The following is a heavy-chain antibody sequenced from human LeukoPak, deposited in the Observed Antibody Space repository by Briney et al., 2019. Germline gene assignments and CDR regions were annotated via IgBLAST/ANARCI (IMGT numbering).Heavy chain of an antibody. Sequence: TSGGSLRLSCAASGFTFSNAWMSWVRQAPGKGLEWVGRIKSKTDGGTTDYAAPVKGRFTISRDDSKNTLYLQMNSLKTEDTAVYYCTTDEDRSPAHIVVVPAATPPGGQGTLVTVSS. D-gene: IGHD2-2*01. V-gene: IGHV3-15*01. CDR1: GFTFSNAW. CDR2: IKSKTDGGTT. CDR3: TTDEDRSPAHIVVVPAATPP. J-gene: IGHJ4*02.